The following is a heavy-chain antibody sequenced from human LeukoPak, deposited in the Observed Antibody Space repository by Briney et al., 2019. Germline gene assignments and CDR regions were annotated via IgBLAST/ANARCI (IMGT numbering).Heavy chain of an antibody. CDR1: GGSVSNYY. V-gene: IGHV4-59*02. J-gene: IGHJ3*02. CDR3: ARVTTGDAFDI. Sequence: SETLSLTCTVSGGSVSNYYWSWIRQSPGKGLEWIGYIYYTETSYNPSLKSRVTISADTSKNQFSLKLYSVTAADTAVYYCARVTTGDAFDIWGQGTMVTVPS. D-gene: IGHD4-17*01. CDR2: IYYTET.